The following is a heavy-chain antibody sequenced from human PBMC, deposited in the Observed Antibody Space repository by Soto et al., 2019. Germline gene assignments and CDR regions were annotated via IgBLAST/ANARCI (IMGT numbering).Heavy chain of an antibody. CDR2: IYPGDSDT. Sequence: GESLKIYRKGSGYSITSYWLGRVRQMPGKGLEWMGIIYPGDSDTRYSPSFQGQVTISADKSVSTAYLQWSSLKASDTAMYYCARLVNSGYLLLRWAQGTLVTVSS. J-gene: IGHJ4*02. CDR1: GYSITSYW. V-gene: IGHV5-51*01. D-gene: IGHD5-12*01. CDR3: ARLVNSGYLLLR.